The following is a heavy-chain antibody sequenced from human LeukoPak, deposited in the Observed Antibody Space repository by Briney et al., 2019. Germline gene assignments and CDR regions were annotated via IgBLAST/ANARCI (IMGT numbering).Heavy chain of an antibody. Sequence: GGSLRLSCAASGFTFSSYAMSWVRQAPGKGLEWVSAISGSGGSTYYADSVKGRFTISRDNSKNTLYLQMNSLRVEDTAVYYCAKGGGYDSDYFDYWGQGTLGTVSS. CDR2: ISGSGGST. D-gene: IGHD5-12*01. J-gene: IGHJ4*02. V-gene: IGHV3-23*01. CDR3: AKGGGYDSDYFDY. CDR1: GFTFSSYA.